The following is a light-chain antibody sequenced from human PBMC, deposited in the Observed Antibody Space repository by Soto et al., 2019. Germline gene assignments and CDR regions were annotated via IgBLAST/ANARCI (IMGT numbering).Light chain of an antibody. CDR1: SSNIGAGYD. V-gene: IGLV1-40*01. J-gene: IGLJ2*01. Sequence: QSVLTQPPSVSGAPGQGVTISCTGSSSNIGAGYDVHWYQLLPRTAPKLLIYRNNNRPSGVSDRFSGSRSGTSASLAITGLQAEDEADYYCQSYDSSLSASVVFGGGTKVTVL. CDR2: RNN. CDR3: QSYDSSLSASVV.